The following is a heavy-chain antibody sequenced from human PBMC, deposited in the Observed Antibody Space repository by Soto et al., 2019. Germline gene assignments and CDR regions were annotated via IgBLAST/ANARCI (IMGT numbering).Heavy chain of an antibody. D-gene: IGHD6-13*01. J-gene: IGHJ1*01. CDR1: GFTFSSYA. V-gene: IGHV3-23*01. CDR2: ISGGGGTT. CDR3: AKDQAAGGTISRYFQD. Sequence: EVQLLESGGGLVQPEGSLRLSCEASGFTFSSYAMSWVRQAPGKGLEWVSGISGGGGTTYYADSVKGRFTISRDNSKSTLYLQVNSLRAEDTAVYYCAKDQAAGGTISRYFQDWGQGTLVTVCS.